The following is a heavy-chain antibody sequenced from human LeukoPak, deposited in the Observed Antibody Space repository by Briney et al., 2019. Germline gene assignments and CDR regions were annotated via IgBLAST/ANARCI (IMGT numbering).Heavy chain of an antibody. D-gene: IGHD3-22*01. J-gene: IGHJ4*02. Sequence: GGSLRLSCAASGFTFDDYGMSWVRQAPGKGLEWVSGINWNGGSTGYADSVKGRFTISRDNAKNSLYLQMNSLRAEDTALYHCARVNSYDSSGYYEYWGQGTLVIVSS. CDR1: GFTFDDYG. CDR2: INWNGGST. CDR3: ARVNSYDSSGYYEY. V-gene: IGHV3-20*01.